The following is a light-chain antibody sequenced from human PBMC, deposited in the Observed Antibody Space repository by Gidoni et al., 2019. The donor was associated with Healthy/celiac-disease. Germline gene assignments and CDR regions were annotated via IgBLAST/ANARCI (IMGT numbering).Light chain of an antibody. CDR1: SSNIGNNA. CDR2: YDD. J-gene: IGLJ1*01. CDR3: AAWDDSLNGHV. Sequence: EAPRQRVTISCSGSSSNIGNNAVNWYQQLPGKAPQLLIYYDDLLPSGVSDRFSGSTSGTSASLAISGLQSEDEADYYCAAWDDSLNGHVFGTGTKVTVL. V-gene: IGLV1-36*01.